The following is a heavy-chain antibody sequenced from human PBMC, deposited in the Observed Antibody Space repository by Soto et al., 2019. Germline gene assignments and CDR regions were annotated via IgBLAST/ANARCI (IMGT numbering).Heavy chain of an antibody. CDR2: ISYSGTT. J-gene: IGHJ4*02. CDR3: ARQIRDGSGTYHFDY. D-gene: IGHD3-10*01. V-gene: IGHV4-59*08. CDR1: GVSINTFY. Sequence: QVQLQESGPGLVKPSETLSLTCTVSGVSINTFYWNWIRQPPGKGLEWIGFISYSGTTNYNPSLQSPVTISIDTSRSQFSLKLTSVTAADTAVYYCARQIRDGSGTYHFDYWGQGTLVTVSS.